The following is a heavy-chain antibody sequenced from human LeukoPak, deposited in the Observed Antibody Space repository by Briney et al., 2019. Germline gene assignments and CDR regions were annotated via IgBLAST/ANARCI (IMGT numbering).Heavy chain of an antibody. J-gene: IGHJ4*02. CDR2: ISSNGGST. V-gene: IGHV3-64D*06. D-gene: IGHD2-15*01. CDR3: VKDSYRRKLLQHPYYFDY. CDR1: GFTFSSYA. Sequence: GGSLRLSCAASGFTFSSYAMHWVRQAPGKGLEYVSAISSNGGSTYYTDSVKGRFTISRDNSKNTLYLQMSSLRAEDTAVYYRVKDSYRRKLLQHPYYFDYWGQGTLVTVSS.